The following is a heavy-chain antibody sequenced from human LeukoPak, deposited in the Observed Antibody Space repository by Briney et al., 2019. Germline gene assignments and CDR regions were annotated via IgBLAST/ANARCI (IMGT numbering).Heavy chain of an antibody. CDR3: ATGDSSGYWEPFDP. D-gene: IGHD3-22*01. CDR2: INPNSGGT. CDR1: GYTFTGYY. V-gene: IGHV1-2*02. J-gene: IGHJ5*02. Sequence: ASVKVSCKASGYTFTGYYMHWVRQAPGQGLEWMGWINPNSGGTNYAQKFQGRVTMTEDTSTDTAYMELSSLRSEDTAVYYCATGDSSGYWEPFDPWGQGTLVTVSS.